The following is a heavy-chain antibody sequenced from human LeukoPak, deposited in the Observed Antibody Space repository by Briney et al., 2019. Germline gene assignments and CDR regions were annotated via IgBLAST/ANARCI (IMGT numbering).Heavy chain of an antibody. CDR2: IYYSGST. CDR3: ATRPAGPRQDHDY. V-gene: IGHV4-39*01. CDR1: GGSISSSSYY. Sequence: SETLSLTCTVSGGSISSSSYYWGWIRQPPGKGLEWIGSIYYSGSTYYNPSLESRVTISVDTSKNQFSLKLSSVTAADTAVYYCATRPAGPRQDHDYWGQGTLVTVSS. D-gene: IGHD2-2*01. J-gene: IGHJ4*02.